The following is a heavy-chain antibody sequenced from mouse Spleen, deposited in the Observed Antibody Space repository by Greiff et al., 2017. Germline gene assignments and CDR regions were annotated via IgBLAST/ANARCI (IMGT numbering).Heavy chain of an antibody. CDR1: GYSITSGYY. CDR3: ARSITTVVATPFAY. CDR2: ISYDGSN. J-gene: IGHJ3*01. Sequence: DVQLQESGPGLVKPSQSLSLTCSVTGYSITSGYYWKWIRQFPGNKLEWMGYISYDGSNNYNPSLKNRISITRDTSKNQYYLQLNSVTTEDTATYYCARSITTVVATPFAYWGQGTLVTVSA. V-gene: IGHV3-6*01. D-gene: IGHD1-1*01.